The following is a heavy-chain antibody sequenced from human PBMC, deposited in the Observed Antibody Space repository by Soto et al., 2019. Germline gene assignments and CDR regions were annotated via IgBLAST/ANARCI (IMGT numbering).Heavy chain of an antibody. CDR2: IYYSGST. V-gene: IGHV4-39*01. CDR3: ATTRRYYYDSSGPLDY. D-gene: IGHD3-22*01. Sequence: PSETLSLTCTVSGGSISSSSYYWGWIRQPPGKGLEWIGSIYYSGSTYYNPSLKSRVTISVDTSKNQFSLKLSSVTAADTAVYYCATTRRYYYDSSGPLDYWGQGTLVTVSS. CDR1: GGSISSSSYY. J-gene: IGHJ4*02.